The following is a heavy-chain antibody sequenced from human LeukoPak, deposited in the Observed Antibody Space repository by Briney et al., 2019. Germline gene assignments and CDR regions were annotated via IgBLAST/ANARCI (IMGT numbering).Heavy chain of an antibody. CDR2: IYYSGST. Sequence: SETLSLTCTVSGGSISSSSYYWGWIRQPPGKGLEWIGSIYYSGSTYYNPSLKSRVTISVDTSKNQFSLKLSSVTAADTAVYYCARKEAGYSIRAGTFDPWGQGTLVTVSS. V-gene: IGHV4-39*01. CDR1: GGSISSSSYY. J-gene: IGHJ5*02. D-gene: IGHD6-13*01. CDR3: ARKEAGYSIRAGTFDP.